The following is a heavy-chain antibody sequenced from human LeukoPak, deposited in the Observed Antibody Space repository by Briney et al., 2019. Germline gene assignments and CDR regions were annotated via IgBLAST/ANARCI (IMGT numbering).Heavy chain of an antibody. D-gene: IGHD3-3*01. CDR3: ARDYYDFWSGLISGSWFDP. CDR2: IWYDGGNK. Sequence: GGSLRLSCAASGFTFSSYGMHWVRQAPGKGLEWVAVIWYDGGNKYYADSVKGRFTISRDNSKNTLYLQMNSLRAEDTAVYYCARDYYDFWSGLISGSWFDPWGQGTLVTVSS. J-gene: IGHJ5*02. CDR1: GFTFSSYG. V-gene: IGHV3-33*01.